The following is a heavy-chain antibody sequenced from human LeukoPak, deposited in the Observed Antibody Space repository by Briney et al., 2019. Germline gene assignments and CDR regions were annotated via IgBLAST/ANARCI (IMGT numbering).Heavy chain of an antibody. CDR3: ARGRVSSSTWYSTYYYYFYMDV. V-gene: IGHV4-38-2*02. Sequence: SETLSLTCSVSSYSINSNYYWGWIRQSPGKGLEWIGSIYHTGSTYYNPSLNGRVSISRDTTKNLFSLRLRSVTAADTAVYFCARGRVSSSTWYSTYYYYFYMDVWGKGTTVTVSS. D-gene: IGHD1-1*01. CDR1: SYSINSNYY. J-gene: IGHJ6*03. CDR2: IYHTGST.